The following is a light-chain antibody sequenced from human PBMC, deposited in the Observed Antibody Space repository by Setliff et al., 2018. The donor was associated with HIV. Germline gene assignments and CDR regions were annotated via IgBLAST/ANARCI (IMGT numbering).Light chain of an antibody. Sequence: DIVMTQSPDSLAVSLGERATINCKSSQSVLYNSNNKNYLAWYQQKPGQPPKLLIYWASIRESGVPDRISGSGSGTDFTLTISSLQAEDVAVYYCQQYYDTPWTFGQGTKVDIK. CDR3: QQYYDTPWT. CDR1: QSVLYNSNNKNY. CDR2: WAS. J-gene: IGKJ1*01. V-gene: IGKV4-1*01.